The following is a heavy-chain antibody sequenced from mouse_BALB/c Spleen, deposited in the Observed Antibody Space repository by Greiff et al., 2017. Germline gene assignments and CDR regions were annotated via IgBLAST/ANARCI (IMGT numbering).Heavy chain of an antibody. CDR3: ARTYYGYGIFYAMDY. D-gene: IGHD1-2*01. J-gene: IGHJ4*01. V-gene: IGHV2-2*02. Sequence: QVQLKQSGPGLVQPSQSLSITCTVSGFSLTSYGVHWVRQSPGKGLEWLGVIWSGGSTDYNAAFISRLSISKDNSKSQVFFKMNSLQANDTAIYYCARTYYGYGIFYAMDYWGQGTSVTVSS. CDR1: GFSLTSYG. CDR2: IWSGGST.